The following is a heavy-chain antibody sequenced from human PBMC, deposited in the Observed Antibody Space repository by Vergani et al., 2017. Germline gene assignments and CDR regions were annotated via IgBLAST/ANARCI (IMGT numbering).Heavy chain of an antibody. CDR1: GFSFGNYA. CDR2: ISYDGTEK. J-gene: IGHJ4*02. Sequence: QVKLEESGGGVVQPGRSLRLSCAASGFSFGNYAMHWVRQAPGKGLEWVGVISYDGTEKKYPDSVNGRFTISRDNSKKMMSLQMNSLRVEDTAVYYCARDSIIATTDGYFDYWGQGTLVTVSS. D-gene: IGHD1-14*01. V-gene: IGHV3-30-3*01. CDR3: ARDSIIATTDGYFDY.